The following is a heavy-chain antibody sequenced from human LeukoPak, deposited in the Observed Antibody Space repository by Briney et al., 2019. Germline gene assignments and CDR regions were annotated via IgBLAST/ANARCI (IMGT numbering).Heavy chain of an antibody. D-gene: IGHD5-18*01. J-gene: IGHJ4*02. CDR2: ISSSSSYI. CDR3: ARDLNTAMVPDY. Sequence: GSLRLSCAASGFTFSSYSMNWVRQAPGKGLEWVSSISSSSSYIYYADSVKGRFTISRDNAKNSLFLQMNSLRAEDTAVYYCARDLNTAMVPDYWGQGTLVTVSS. CDR1: GFTFSSYS. V-gene: IGHV3-21*01.